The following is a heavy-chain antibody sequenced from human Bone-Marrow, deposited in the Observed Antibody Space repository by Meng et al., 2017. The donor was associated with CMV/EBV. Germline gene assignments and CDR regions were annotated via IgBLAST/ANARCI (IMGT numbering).Heavy chain of an antibody. Sequence: ASVKVSCKASGYTFTGYDMHWVRQAPGQGLEWMGWMNPNIGNTGYAQKFQGRVTMTRDTSISTSYMDMSSLRSEDTAVYYCARMWSLDNSKANWFDSWGQGTLVTVSS. V-gene: IGHV1-8*02. CDR2: MNPNIGNT. D-gene: IGHD2/OR15-2a*01. CDR1: GYTFTGYD. CDR3: ARMWSLDNSKANWFDS. J-gene: IGHJ5*01.